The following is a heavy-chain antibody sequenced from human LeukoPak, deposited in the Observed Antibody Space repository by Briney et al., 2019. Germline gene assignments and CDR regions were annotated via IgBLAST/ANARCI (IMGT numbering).Heavy chain of an antibody. CDR1: GFIVSENY. V-gene: IGHV3-66*01. Sequence: GGSLRLSCAASGFIVSENYMSWVRQAPGKGLEWVSTVYSGGLKFYADPVKGRFTISRDNSKNTLYLQMSSLRAEDTAVYYCVRDRWPGLGDFWGQGTTVTVSS. CDR3: VRDRWPGLGDF. J-gene: IGHJ6*02. CDR2: VYSGGLK. D-gene: IGHD6-19*01.